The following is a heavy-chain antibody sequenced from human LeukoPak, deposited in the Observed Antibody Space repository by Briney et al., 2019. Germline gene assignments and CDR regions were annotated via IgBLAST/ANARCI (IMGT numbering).Heavy chain of an antibody. Sequence: TGESLKISCQGSGYSFSSQWIGWVRQKPGKGLEWMGIIYPGDSDTRYSPSFQGQVTISADASINTAYLHWSGLKASDTAMYFCALGSGSAAPPNYWGRGTQVTVSS. CDR3: ALGSGSAAPPNY. D-gene: IGHD3-10*01. J-gene: IGHJ4*02. V-gene: IGHV5-51*01. CDR1: GYSFSSQW. CDR2: IYPGDSDT.